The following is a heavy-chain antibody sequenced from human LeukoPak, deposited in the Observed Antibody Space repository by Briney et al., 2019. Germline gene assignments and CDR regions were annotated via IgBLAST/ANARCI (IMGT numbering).Heavy chain of an antibody. CDR3: AREPCSSTSCYTDY. Sequence: GGSLRLSCVGSGFVFSDYWMHWVRQAPEKGLVWVSRINTDGSNIDYADSVKGRFTSSRDNAKNSLYLQMNSLRAEDTAVYYCAREPCSSTSCYTDYWGQGTLVTVSS. V-gene: IGHV3-74*01. J-gene: IGHJ4*02. CDR1: GFVFSDYW. CDR2: INTDGSNI. D-gene: IGHD2-2*02.